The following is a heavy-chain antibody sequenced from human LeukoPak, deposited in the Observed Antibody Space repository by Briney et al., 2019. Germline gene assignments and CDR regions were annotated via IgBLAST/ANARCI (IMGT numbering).Heavy chain of an antibody. CDR1: GRSIRSLL. CDR2: IYYWWIT. Sequence: SWDTLSLIRTLSGRSIRSLLWGLIRQPAGKGPEWIGRIYYWWITTYNPSLKSRVTMSMNTSMYQFSLKLRSVTAADTAVYYCARDYGDFPAYYFDYWGQGTLVTVSS. CDR3: ARDYGDFPAYYFDY. J-gene: IGHJ4*02. V-gene: IGHV4-4*07. D-gene: IGHD4-17*01.